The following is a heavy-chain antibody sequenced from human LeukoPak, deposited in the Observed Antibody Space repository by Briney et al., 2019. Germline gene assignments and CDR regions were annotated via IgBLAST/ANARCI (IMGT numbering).Heavy chain of an antibody. V-gene: IGHV3-23*01. CDR3: AKAHGGSYHSGID. J-gene: IGHJ4*02. CDR1: GFTFSSYA. D-gene: IGHD1-26*01. CDR2: ISASGGST. Sequence: GGSLRLSCAASGFTFSSYAMSWVRQAPGKGLEWVSAISASGGSTYYADSVKGRFSISRDNSKNTLYLQLNSLRVEDTAEYYCAKAHGGSYHSGIDWGQGTLVIVSS.